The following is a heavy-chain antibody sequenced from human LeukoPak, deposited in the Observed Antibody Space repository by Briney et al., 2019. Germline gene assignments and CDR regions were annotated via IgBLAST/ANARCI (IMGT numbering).Heavy chain of an antibody. V-gene: IGHV4-61*02. Sequence: SDTLSLTRTLSRGSLTRGIYYWTSIRPPAASGLEWVGRIYISGTTHYNPPLRTRVTISVDASRNQFSLNLSSVTAAETAVYCCARVIVVPPGLVDYWGQGTLVTVSS. CDR2: IYISGTT. D-gene: IGHD3-22*01. CDR3: ARVIVVPPGLVDY. J-gene: IGHJ4*02. CDR1: RGSLTRGIYY.